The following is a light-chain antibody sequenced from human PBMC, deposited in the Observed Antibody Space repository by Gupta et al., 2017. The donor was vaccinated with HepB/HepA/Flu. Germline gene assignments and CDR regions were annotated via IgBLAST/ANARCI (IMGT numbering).Light chain of an antibody. CDR2: DVS. J-gene: IGLJ2*01. V-gene: IGLV2-14*03. Sequence: QSALTQPASVSGSPGQSITIACTGTSSDVGAYNYVSWHQQHPDKAPKLMIYDVSNRPSGVSNRFSGSKSGNTASLTISGLQAEDEADYYCSSYTSSITVVFGGGTKLTGL. CDR1: SSDVGAYNY. CDR3: SSYTSSITVV.